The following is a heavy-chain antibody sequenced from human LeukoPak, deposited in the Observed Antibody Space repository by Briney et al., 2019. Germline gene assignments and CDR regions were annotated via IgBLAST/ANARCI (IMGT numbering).Heavy chain of an antibody. J-gene: IGHJ4*02. CDR1: GFTFSSYA. CDR2: ISGSSSST. Sequence: GGSLRLSCAASGFTFSSYAMSWVRQAPGKGLEWVSAISGSSSSTYYADSVKGRFTISRDNSKNTLYLQMNSLRAEDTAVYYCARAGPGGLWGDYWGQGTLVTVSS. V-gene: IGHV3-23*01. CDR3: ARAGPGGLWGDY. D-gene: IGHD3-16*01.